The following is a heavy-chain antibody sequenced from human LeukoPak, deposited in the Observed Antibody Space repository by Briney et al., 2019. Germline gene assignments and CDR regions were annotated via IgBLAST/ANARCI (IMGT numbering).Heavy chain of an antibody. D-gene: IGHD3-22*01. Sequence: GGSLRLSCAASEFSVGSNYMTWVRQAPGKGLEWVSLIYSGGSTYYADSVKGRFTISRDNSKNTLYLQMNSLRAEDTAVYYCARDRFTYYYDSSGSDYWGQGTLVTVSS. J-gene: IGHJ4*02. CDR3: ARDRFTYYYDSSGSDY. V-gene: IGHV3-66*01. CDR1: EFSVGSNY. CDR2: IYSGGST.